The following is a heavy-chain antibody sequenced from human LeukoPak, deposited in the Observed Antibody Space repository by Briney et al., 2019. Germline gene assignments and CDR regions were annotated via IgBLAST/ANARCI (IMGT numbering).Heavy chain of an antibody. J-gene: IGHJ4*02. Sequence: ASVKVSCKASGYTFTSYDINWVRHAIGQGLEWMGWMSPNSGDTGYAQKFQGRVTMTRDTSISTAYMELTSLRSEDTAIYYCARGPPNWGFDFWGQGALVTVSS. CDR3: ARGPPNWGFDF. CDR2: MSPNSGDT. D-gene: IGHD7-27*01. CDR1: GYTFTSYD. V-gene: IGHV1-8*01.